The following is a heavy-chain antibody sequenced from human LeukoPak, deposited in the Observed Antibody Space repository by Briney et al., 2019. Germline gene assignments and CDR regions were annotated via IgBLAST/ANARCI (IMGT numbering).Heavy chain of an antibody. J-gene: IGHJ4*02. CDR2: MNPNSGNT. D-gene: IGHD6-19*01. CDR1: GYTFTTYY. CDR3: ARGDSSGIDY. V-gene: IGHV1-8*02. Sequence: GASVKVSCKASGYTFTTYYMHWVRQATGQGLEWMGWMNPNSGNTGYAQKFQGRVTMTRNTSISTAYMELSSLRSEDTAVYYCARGDSSGIDYWGQGTLVTVSS.